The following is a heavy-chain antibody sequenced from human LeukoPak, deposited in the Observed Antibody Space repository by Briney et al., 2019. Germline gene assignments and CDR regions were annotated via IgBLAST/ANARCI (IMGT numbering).Heavy chain of an antibody. D-gene: IGHD3-10*01. CDR2: INHSGST. CDR1: GGSFSGYY. Sequence: SETLSLTCAVYGGSFSGYYWSWIRQPPGKGLEWIGEINHSGSTNCNPSLKSRVTISVDTSKNQFSLKLSSVTAADTAVYYCARRDSGSYYLAYYYYMDVWGKGTTVTISS. J-gene: IGHJ6*03. V-gene: IGHV4-34*01. CDR3: ARRDSGSYYLAYYYYMDV.